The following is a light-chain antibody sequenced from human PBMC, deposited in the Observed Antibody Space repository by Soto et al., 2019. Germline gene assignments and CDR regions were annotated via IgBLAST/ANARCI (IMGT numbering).Light chain of an antibody. Sequence: QSALTQPASVSGSPGQSITISCTGTSSDVGAYNYVSWYQQYPGKAPKVIIFEVRKRPSGVSNRFSGSKSGDTASLTISGLQAEDEADYYCISYRSSTTFVFGTVTKLTVL. CDR3: ISYRSSTTFV. CDR2: EVR. CDR1: SSDVGAYNY. J-gene: IGLJ1*01. V-gene: IGLV2-14*01.